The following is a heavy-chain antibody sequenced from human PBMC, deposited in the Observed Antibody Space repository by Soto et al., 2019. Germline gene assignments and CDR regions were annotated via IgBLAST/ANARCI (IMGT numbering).Heavy chain of an antibody. CDR3: TTDSRTSLPEIRFDY. D-gene: IGHD2-8*01. J-gene: IGHJ4*01. CDR2: VKSKTDGGSS. V-gene: IGHV3-15*07. Sequence: GGSLRLSCVASGFPFSNAWINWVRQVPGKGLEWVGRVKSKTDGGSSDYAAAVKGRFAVSRDDSRNIVYLQMNSLKIEDTGVYYCTTDSRTSLPEIRFDYWGHGTQVTVSS. CDR1: GFPFSNAW.